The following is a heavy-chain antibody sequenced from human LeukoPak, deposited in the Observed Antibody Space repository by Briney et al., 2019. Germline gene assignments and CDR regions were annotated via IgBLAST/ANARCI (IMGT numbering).Heavy chain of an antibody. J-gene: IGHJ4*02. Sequence: SSVNVSCMSTVGTFISYAISWVRQAPGQGLEWMGGIIPIFGTANYAQKFQGRVTITADKSTSTAYMELSSLRSEDTAVYYCASTHRYSSSDPLDYWGQGTLVTVSS. V-gene: IGHV1-69*06. CDR3: ASTHRYSSSDPLDY. D-gene: IGHD6-6*01. CDR2: IIPIFGTA. CDR1: VGTFISYA.